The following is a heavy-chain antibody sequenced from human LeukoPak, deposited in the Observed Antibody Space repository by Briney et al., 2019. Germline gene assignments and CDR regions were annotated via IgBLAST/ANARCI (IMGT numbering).Heavy chain of an antibody. CDR1: GFTFTSSS. V-gene: IGHV1-58*02. CDR2: IVGDSTDT. D-gene: IGHD5-18*01. CDR3: AADPDTTMAFDC. J-gene: IGHJ4*02. Sequence: SVKVSCKASGFTFTSSSIQWIRQARGQRLEWIGWIVGDSTDTYYAQRFQERVTIARDMSTSTAYLELSSLRSEDTAAYYCAADPDTTMAFDCWGQGTLVTVSS.